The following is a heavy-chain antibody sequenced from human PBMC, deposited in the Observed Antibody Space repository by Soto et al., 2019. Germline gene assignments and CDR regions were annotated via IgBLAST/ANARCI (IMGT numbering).Heavy chain of an antibody. CDR3: ARDRVGGLDV. CDR2: MNPNSANT. Sequence: QVQLVQSGAEVKKPGASVKVSCKASGYTFTSYDINWVRQATGQGLEWMGWMNPNSANTGYAQTCQGRVPMTWNTPILTAQMALSSLSSEVTAVYYCARDRVGGLDVWGQGTTVTVSS. CDR1: GYTFTSYD. J-gene: IGHJ6*02. D-gene: IGHD3-16*01. V-gene: IGHV1-8*01.